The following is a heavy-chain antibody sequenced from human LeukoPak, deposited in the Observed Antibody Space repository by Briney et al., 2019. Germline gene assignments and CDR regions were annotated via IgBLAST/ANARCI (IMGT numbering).Heavy chain of an antibody. CDR3: AKVADLVVAHYYFDY. CDR2: ISGGGGGT. J-gene: IGHJ4*02. D-gene: IGHD2-15*01. V-gene: IGHV3-23*01. Sequence: PGGSLRLSCAASGFSVSNNYMSWVRQAPGKGLEWVSAISGGGGGTYYADSVKGRFTISRDNSKNTLYLQMNSLRAEDTAVYYCAKVADLVVAHYYFDYWGQGTLVTVSS. CDR1: GFSVSNNY.